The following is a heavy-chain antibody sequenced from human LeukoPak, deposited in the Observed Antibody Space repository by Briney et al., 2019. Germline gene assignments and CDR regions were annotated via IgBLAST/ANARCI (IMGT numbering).Heavy chain of an antibody. CDR3: ARSYCGGDCALDV. CDR1: GGSISSYY. D-gene: IGHD2-21*02. V-gene: IGHV4-59*01. CDR2: IYYSGST. Sequence: SETLSLTCTVSGGSISSYYWSWIRQPPGKGLEWIGYIYYSGSTNYNPPLKSRVTISVDTSKNQFSLKLSSVTAADTAVYYCARSYCGGDCALDVWGKGTTVTVSS. J-gene: IGHJ6*04.